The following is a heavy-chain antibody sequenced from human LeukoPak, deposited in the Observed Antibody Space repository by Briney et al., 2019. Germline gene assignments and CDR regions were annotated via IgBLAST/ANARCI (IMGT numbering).Heavy chain of an antibody. J-gene: IGHJ5*02. V-gene: IGHV1-2*02. D-gene: IGHD3-10*01. CDR2: INPNSGGT. CDR1: GYTFTGYY. CDR3: ARDAMVRGVIILDWFDP. Sequence: ASVKVSCQASGYTFTGYYMHWVRPAPGQGVEWMGWINPNSGGTNYAQKFQGRVTMTRDTSISTAYMELSRLRSDDTAVYYCARDAMVRGVIILDWFDPWGQGTLVTVSS.